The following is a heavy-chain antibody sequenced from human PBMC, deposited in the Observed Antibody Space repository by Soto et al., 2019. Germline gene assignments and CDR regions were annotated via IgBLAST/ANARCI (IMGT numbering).Heavy chain of an antibody. CDR3: AKLGTMGVFDR. V-gene: IGHV3-23*01. J-gene: IGHJ4*02. D-gene: IGHD1-26*01. CDR2: ITFRGDYT. CDR1: GFTFSSYA. Sequence: EVQLLESGGGLVQPGGSLRLSCAASGFTFSSYAMSWVRQAPGKGLEWLAGITFRGDYTYYADSVKGRFTLSRDNSRNRLDLQMNSLKVEDTALYYCAKLGTMGVFDRWGQGTPLTVSS.